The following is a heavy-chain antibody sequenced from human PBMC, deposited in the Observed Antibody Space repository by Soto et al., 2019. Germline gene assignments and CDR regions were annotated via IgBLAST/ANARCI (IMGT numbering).Heavy chain of an antibody. V-gene: IGHV1-69*04. Sequence: SVKVSCKASRGTFSTYTITWVRQAPGQGLEWMGRIIPIIGIINYAQKFQGRVTISADKFTGTAYMELTGLRSDDTAAYYCAGDPDSHYNDSHASSYPWGQGTLVTVSS. J-gene: IGHJ5*02. CDR1: RGTFSTYT. D-gene: IGHD4-4*01. CDR3: AGDPDSHYNDSHASSYP. CDR2: IIPIIGII.